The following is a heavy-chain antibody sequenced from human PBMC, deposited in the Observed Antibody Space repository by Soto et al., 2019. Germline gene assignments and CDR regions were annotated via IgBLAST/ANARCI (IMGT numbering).Heavy chain of an antibody. D-gene: IGHD4-17*01. CDR3: ARQPPATTVKVMAQGGYFDY. V-gene: IGHV4-39*01. Sequence: SETLSLTCTVSGGSISSSSYYWGWIRQPPGKGLEWIGSIYYSGSTYYNPSLKSRVTISVDTSKNQFSLKLSSVTAADTAVYYCARQPPATTVKVMAQGGYFDYWGQGTLVTVSS. CDR2: IYYSGST. J-gene: IGHJ4*02. CDR1: GGSISSSSYY.